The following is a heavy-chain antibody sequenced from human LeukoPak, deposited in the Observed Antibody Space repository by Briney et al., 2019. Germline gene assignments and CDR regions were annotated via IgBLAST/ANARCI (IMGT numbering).Heavy chain of an antibody. D-gene: IGHD3-22*01. CDR3: ARGVGSRYYYNRYYFDS. CDR1: GGSISSYY. J-gene: IGHJ4*02. Sequence: PSETLSLTCTVSGGSISSYYWSWIRQPPGKGLEWIGYIYYSGSTNYNPSLKSRVTISVDTSKNQFSLKLSSVTATDTAIYYCARGVGSRYYYNRYYFDSWGQGTLVTVSS. V-gene: IGHV4-59*08. CDR2: IYYSGST.